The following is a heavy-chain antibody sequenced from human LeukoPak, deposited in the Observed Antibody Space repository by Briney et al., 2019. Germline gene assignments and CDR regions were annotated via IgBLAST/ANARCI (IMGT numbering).Heavy chain of an antibody. CDR2: INPNSGGT. CDR1: GYTFTGYY. J-gene: IGHJ4*02. V-gene: IGHV1-2*02. Sequence: ASVKVSCKASGYTFTGYYMHWVRQAPGQGLEWMGWINPNSGGTNYAQNSQGRVTMTRDTSISTAYMELSRLRSDDTAVYYCARDKSWDYWGQGTLVTVPS. CDR3: ARDKSWDY.